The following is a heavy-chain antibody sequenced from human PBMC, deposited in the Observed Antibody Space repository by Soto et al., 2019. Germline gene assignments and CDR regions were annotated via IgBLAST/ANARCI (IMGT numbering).Heavy chain of an antibody. J-gene: IGHJ2*01. Sequence: QVQLQQWGAGLLKPSETLSLTCAVYGGSFSGYYWSWIRQPPGKGLEWIGEINHSGSTNYNPSLTSRVTRSVDTSKNQFSLKLSSVTAADTAVYYCARGHVRTAPPPYFDLWGRGTLVTVSS. CDR2: INHSGST. V-gene: IGHV4-34*01. D-gene: IGHD2-21*02. CDR1: GGSFSGYY. CDR3: ARGHVRTAPPPYFDL.